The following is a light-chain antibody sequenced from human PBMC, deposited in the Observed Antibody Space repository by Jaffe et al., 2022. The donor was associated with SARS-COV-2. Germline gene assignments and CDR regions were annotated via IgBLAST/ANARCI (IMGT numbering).Light chain of an antibody. J-gene: IGLJ2*01. CDR3: AAWDDGLNGHVL. CDR2: NNN. CDR1: SSNIGSHT. Sequence: QSVLTQPPSVSGTPGQRVTISCSGGSSNIGSHTVNWYQQLPGMAPKLLMYNNNQRPSGVPDRISGSKSGTSASLAISGLQSEDEADYYCAAWDDGLNGHVLFGGGTKLTVL. V-gene: IGLV1-44*01.